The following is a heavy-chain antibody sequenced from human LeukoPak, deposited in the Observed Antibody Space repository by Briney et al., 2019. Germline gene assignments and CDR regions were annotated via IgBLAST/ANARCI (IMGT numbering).Heavy chain of an antibody. CDR1: GFTFSSYS. J-gene: IGHJ3*02. CDR3: ARVRRRDGYNPRNPYSAFDI. Sequence: GGSLRLSCAASGFTFSSYSMNWVRQAPGKGLEWVSSISSSSSYIYYADSVKGRFTISRDNAKNSLYLQMNSLRAEDTAVYYCARVRRRDGYNPRNPYSAFDIWGQGTMVTVSS. CDR2: ISSSSSYI. V-gene: IGHV3-21*01. D-gene: IGHD5-24*01.